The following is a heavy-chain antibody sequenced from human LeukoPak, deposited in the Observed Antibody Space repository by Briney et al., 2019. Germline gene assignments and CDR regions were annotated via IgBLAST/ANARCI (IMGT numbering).Heavy chain of an antibody. J-gene: IGHJ4*02. CDR2: IRYDGSNK. CDR1: GFTFSSYG. CDR3: AKESVWFGESNPFDY. V-gene: IGHV3-30*02. Sequence: GGSLRLSCAASGFTFSSYGMHWVRQAPGKGLEWVSFIRYDGSNKYYADSVKGRFTTSRDNSKNTLYLQMNSLRAEDTAVYYCAKESVWFGESNPFDYWGQGTLVTVSS. D-gene: IGHD3-10*01.